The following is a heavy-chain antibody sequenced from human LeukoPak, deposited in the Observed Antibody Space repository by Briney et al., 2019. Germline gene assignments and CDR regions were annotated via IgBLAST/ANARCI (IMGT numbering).Heavy chain of an antibody. J-gene: IGHJ4*02. D-gene: IGHD6-13*01. V-gene: IGHV3-33*06. CDR1: GFTFSSYG. Sequence: PGRSLRLSCAASGFTFSSYGMHWVRQAPAKGLEWVAVIWYDGSNKYYADSVKGRFTISRDNSKNTLYLQMKSLRAEDTAVYYCAKDILGIAAALVDYWGQGTLVTVSS. CDR3: AKDILGIAAALVDY. CDR2: IWYDGSNK.